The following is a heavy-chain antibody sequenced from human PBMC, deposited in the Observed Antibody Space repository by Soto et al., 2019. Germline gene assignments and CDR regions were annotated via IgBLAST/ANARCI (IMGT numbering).Heavy chain of an antibody. CDR1: GFPFGANA. J-gene: IGHJ4*02. D-gene: IGHD6-19*01. CDR3: AKEDTSSGSLDY. CDR2: ISDSGATT. V-gene: IGHV3-23*01. Sequence: GSLRLSCAGSGFPFGANATSWVRQAPGKGLEWVSGISDSGATTYYADSVRGRFTISRDNSKNTLYLQMKSLRAEDSASYYCAKEDTSSGSLDYWGQGALVTVFS.